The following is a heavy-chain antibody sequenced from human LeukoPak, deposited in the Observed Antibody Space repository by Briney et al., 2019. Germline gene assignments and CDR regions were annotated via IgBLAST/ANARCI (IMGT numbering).Heavy chain of an antibody. CDR1: GFTFSSYA. V-gene: IGHV3-30-3*01. D-gene: IGHD3-10*01. CDR3: ARGPKVWFGELLGYYFDY. Sequence: GGSLRLSCAASGFTFSSYAMHWVRQAPGKGLEWVAVISYDGSNKYYADSVKGRFTISRDNSKNTLYLQMNSLRAEDTAVYYCARGPKVWFGELLGYYFDYWGQGTLVTVSS. J-gene: IGHJ4*02. CDR2: ISYDGSNK.